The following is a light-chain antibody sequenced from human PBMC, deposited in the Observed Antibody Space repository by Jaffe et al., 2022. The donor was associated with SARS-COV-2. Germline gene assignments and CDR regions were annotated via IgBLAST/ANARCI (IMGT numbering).Light chain of an antibody. CDR1: NIGSES. CDR2: YDS. J-gene: IGLJ2*01. CDR3: QLWDSISSHVV. Sequence: SYVLTQPPSVSVAPGETATITCEGNNIGSESVHWYLQKAGQAPVLAMYYDSDRPSGIPERFSGSNSGNTATLTISRVEAGDEADYYCQLWDSISSHVVFGGGTELTVL. V-gene: IGLV3-21*04.